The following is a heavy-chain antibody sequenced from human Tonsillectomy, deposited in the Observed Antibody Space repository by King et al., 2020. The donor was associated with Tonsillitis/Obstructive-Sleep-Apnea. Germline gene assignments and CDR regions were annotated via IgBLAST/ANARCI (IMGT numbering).Heavy chain of an antibody. CDR2: INHSGST. Sequence: VQLQQWGAGLLKPSETLSLTCAVYGGSFSGYYWSWIRQPPGKGLEWIGEINHSGSTNYNPSLKSRVTISVDTSKNKVSLKLSSVAAADTAGYYCATQQRESPNIVVVPAAIESRFDPWGQGTLVTVSS. J-gene: IGHJ5*02. CDR3: ATQQRESPNIVVVPAAIESRFDP. V-gene: IGHV4-34*01. CDR1: GGSFSGYY. D-gene: IGHD2-2*02.